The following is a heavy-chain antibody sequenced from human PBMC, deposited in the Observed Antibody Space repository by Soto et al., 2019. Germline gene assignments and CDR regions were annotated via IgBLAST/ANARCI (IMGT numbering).Heavy chain of an antibody. CDR3: ARGDNYYGSGSHAFQH. Sequence: ETLSLTCTVSGGSISSYYWSWIRQPPGKGLEWIGYIYYSGSTNYNPSLKSRVTISVDTSKNQFSLKLSSVTAADTAVYYCARGDNYYGSGSHAFQHWGQGTLVTVSS. J-gene: IGHJ1*01. V-gene: IGHV4-59*01. CDR1: GGSISSYY. D-gene: IGHD3-10*01. CDR2: IYYSGST.